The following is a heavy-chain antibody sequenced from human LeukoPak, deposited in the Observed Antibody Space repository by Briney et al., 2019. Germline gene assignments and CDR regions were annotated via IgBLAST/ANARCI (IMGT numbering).Heavy chain of an antibody. J-gene: IGHJ5*02. Sequence: SETLSLTCTVSGGSISSYYWSWIRQPPGKGLEWIGYIYYSGSTNYNPSLKSRVTISVHTSKNQFSLKLSSVTAADTAVYYCATGRPGAGWFDPWGQGTLVTVSS. CDR1: GGSISSYY. CDR2: IYYSGST. D-gene: IGHD6-6*01. V-gene: IGHV4-59*01. CDR3: ATGRPGAGWFDP.